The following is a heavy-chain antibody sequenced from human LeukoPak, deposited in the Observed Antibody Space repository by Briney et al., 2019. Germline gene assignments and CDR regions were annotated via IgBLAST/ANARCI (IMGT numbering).Heavy chain of an antibody. J-gene: IGHJ4*02. CDR3: ARAIGGVGSSWLSLGGTEYYFDY. D-gene: IGHD6-13*01. V-gene: IGHV4-4*07. CDR2: IYTSGST. Sequence: PSETLSLTCTVSGVSISSYYWSWIRQPAGKGLEWIGRIYTSGSTNYNPSLKSRVTISVDTSKNQFSLKLSSVTAADTAVYYCARAIGGVGSSWLSLGGTEYYFDYWGQGTLVTVSS. CDR1: GVSISSYY.